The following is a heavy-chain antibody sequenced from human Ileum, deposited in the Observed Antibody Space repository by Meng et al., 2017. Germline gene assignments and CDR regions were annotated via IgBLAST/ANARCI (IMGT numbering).Heavy chain of an antibody. CDR3: ARVRCASVSCYGDSYFDY. V-gene: IGHV4-4*02. D-gene: IGHD2-15*01. CDR2: IYHTGGT. J-gene: IGHJ4*02. CDR1: GGSISFSNW. Sequence: QVQLQESGPGLVKPSGTLPLTCAVSGGSISFSNWWTWVRQLPGKGLEWIGEIYHTGGTNYNPSLKRRVTISVDKSKNQFSLEVTSVTAADTAVYYCARVRCASVSCYGDSYFDYWGQGILVTVSS.